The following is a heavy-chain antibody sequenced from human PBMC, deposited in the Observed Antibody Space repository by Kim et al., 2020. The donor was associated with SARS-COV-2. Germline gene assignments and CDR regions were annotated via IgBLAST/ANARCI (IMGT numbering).Heavy chain of an antibody. CDR1: GYTFTSYA. D-gene: IGHD6-13*01. CDR3: ASVCSSHDY. V-gene: IGHV7-4-1*02. J-gene: IGHJ4*02. CDR2: INTYTGNP. Sequence: ASVKVSCKASGYTFTSYAMNWVRQAPGQGLEWMGWINTYTGNPKYAQGFPGRFVFSLDTSASTAYLQLSSLKADDTAVYYCASVCSSHDYWGQGTLVTVS.